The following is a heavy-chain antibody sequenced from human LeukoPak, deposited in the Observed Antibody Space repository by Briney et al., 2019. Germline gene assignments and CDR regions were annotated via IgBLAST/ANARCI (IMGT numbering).Heavy chain of an antibody. Sequence: GGSLRLSCAASGFTFTGHCMDWVRQAPGKGLEWVGQIKSNSDGGTTDYAAPVKGRFSISRDDSKNTVYLQMNSLRTEDTAVYYCTTLYGSGAYYWGQGTLVAVAS. CDR3: TTLYGSGAYY. CDR2: IKSNSDGGTT. J-gene: IGHJ4*02. D-gene: IGHD3-10*01. V-gene: IGHV3-15*01. CDR1: GFTFTGHC.